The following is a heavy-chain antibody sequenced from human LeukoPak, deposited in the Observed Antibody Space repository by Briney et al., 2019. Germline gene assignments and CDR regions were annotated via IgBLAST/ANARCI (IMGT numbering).Heavy chain of an antibody. J-gene: IGHJ4*02. CDR2: INAYNGNT. Sequence: GASVKVSCKPSGYTFTYYVISWVRQAPGQGLEWMGWINAYNGNTNDEQKFQGRVTMTTDTSTSTAYMELRSLRSDDTAVYYCARGEKPYDYWGQGTLVSVSS. V-gene: IGHV1-18*01. CDR1: GYTFTYYV. CDR3: ARGEKPYDY. D-gene: IGHD1-26*01.